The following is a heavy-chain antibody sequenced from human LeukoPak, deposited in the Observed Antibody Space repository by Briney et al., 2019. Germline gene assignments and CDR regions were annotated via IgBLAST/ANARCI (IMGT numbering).Heavy chain of an antibody. CDR2: IKHDGREE. CDR1: GITFSSFW. CDR3: ATERDSSWTFDS. Sequence: GGSLRLSCAASGITFSSFWMSGFRQAPGKGLEWVADIKHDGREEHYVASVKGRFTISRDNAKLYLQMNSLRAEDTAVYYCATERDSSWTFDSWGQGTLVTVSS. V-gene: IGHV3-7*01. D-gene: IGHD6-13*01. J-gene: IGHJ4*02.